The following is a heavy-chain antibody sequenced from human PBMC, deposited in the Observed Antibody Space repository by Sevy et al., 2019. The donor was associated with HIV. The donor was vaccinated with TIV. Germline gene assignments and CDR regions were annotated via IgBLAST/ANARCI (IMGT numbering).Heavy chain of an antibody. CDR3: AKGGGYSYGYASWFDP. CDR1: GFTFSSYA. J-gene: IGHJ5*02. CDR2: ISGSGGST. V-gene: IGHV3-23*01. Sequence: GESLKISCAASGFTFSSYAMSWVRQAPGKGLEWVSAISGSGGSTYYAVSVKGRFTISRDNSKNTLYLQMNSLRAEDTAVYYCAKGGGYSYGYASWFDPWGQGTLVTVSS. D-gene: IGHD5-18*01.